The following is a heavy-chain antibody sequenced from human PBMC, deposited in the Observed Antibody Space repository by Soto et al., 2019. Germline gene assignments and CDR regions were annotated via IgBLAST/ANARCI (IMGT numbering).Heavy chain of an antibody. CDR1: EGTFNSYA. CDR2: IIPYYNTL. CDR3: ASDARRWYPYLFDS. V-gene: IGHV1-69*01. D-gene: IGHD6-13*01. Sequence: QAQVVQSGAEVRKPGSSVKLSCKASEGTFNSYAIAWVRQAPGQGLEWMGGIIPYYNTLNYAQKFQDRVTITADDSTNTVYMELSSLRSDDTAVYFCASDARRWYPYLFDSWSKSTLVTVSP. J-gene: IGHJ4*02.